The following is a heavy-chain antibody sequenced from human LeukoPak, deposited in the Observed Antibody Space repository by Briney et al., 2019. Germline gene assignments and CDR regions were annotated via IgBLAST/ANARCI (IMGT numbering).Heavy chain of an antibody. CDR2: INPSGGST. J-gene: IGHJ3*02. Sequence: RASVKVSCKAFGYTFTSYYMHWVRQAPGQGLEWMGIINPSGGSTSYAQKFQGRVTMTRDMSTSTVYMELSSLRSEDTAVYYCARAFGYYNAFDIWGQGTMVTVSS. D-gene: IGHD3-9*01. CDR1: GYTFTSYY. CDR3: ARAFGYYNAFDI. V-gene: IGHV1-46*01.